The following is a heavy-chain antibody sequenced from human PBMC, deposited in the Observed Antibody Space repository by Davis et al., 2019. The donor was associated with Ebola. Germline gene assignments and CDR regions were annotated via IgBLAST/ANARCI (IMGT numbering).Heavy chain of an antibody. D-gene: IGHD3-3*01. Sequence: GGSLRLSCAPSGFTSADYAMHWVRQAPGTGLEWVSLISGDGGSTYYADSVKGRFTISRDNSKNSLYLQMNSLRTEDTALYYCAKDSLPYYDFWSGWNWFDPWGQGTLVTVSS. V-gene: IGHV3-43*02. J-gene: IGHJ5*02. CDR2: ISGDGGST. CDR1: GFTSADYA. CDR3: AKDSLPYYDFWSGWNWFDP.